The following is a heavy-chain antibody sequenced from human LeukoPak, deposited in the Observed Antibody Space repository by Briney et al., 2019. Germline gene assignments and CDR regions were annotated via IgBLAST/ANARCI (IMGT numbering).Heavy chain of an antibody. V-gene: IGHV3-23*01. D-gene: IGHD2-15*01. Sequence: PGGSLRLSCAASGFTFSSYAMSWVRQAPGKGLEWVSGISGSGGDTYYADSVKGRFTISRDNSKNTLYLQMNSLRAEDTAVYHCAKDRGRAAATGNGLDVWGQGTTVTVPS. CDR3: AKDRGRAAATGNGLDV. CDR2: ISGSGGDT. CDR1: GFTFSSYA. J-gene: IGHJ6*02.